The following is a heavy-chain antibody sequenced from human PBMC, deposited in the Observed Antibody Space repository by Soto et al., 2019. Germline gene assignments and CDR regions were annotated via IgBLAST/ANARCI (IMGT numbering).Heavy chain of an antibody. CDR1: GGSISSYY. V-gene: IGHV4-59*01. Sequence: SETLSLTCTVSGGSISSYYWSWIRQPPGKGLEWIGYIYYSGSTNYNPSLKSRVTISVDTSKKQFSLRLSSVTAADTAVYYCARDRERFDPWGQGTLVTAPQ. CDR2: IYYSGST. CDR3: ARDRERFDP. J-gene: IGHJ5*02.